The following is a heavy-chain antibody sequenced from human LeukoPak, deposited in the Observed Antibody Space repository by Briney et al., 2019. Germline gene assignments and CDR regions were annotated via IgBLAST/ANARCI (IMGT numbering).Heavy chain of an antibody. D-gene: IGHD5-18*01. CDR1: GFTFSSYA. Sequence: GGSLRLSCAASGFTFSSYAMSWVRQAPGKGLEWVSAISGSGGSTYYADSVKGRFTISRDNSKNTLYLQMNSLRAEDTAVYYCAPGDTAMVTGWFDPWGQGTLVTVSS. CDR3: APGDTAMVTGWFDP. V-gene: IGHV3-23*01. J-gene: IGHJ5*02. CDR2: ISGSGGST.